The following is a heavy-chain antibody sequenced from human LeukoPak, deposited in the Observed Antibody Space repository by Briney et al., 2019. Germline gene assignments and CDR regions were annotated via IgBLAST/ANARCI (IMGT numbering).Heavy chain of an antibody. CDR2: INHSGST. D-gene: IGHD5-18*01. V-gene: IGHV4-34*01. J-gene: IGHJ4*02. Sequence: SETLSLTCAVYGGSFSGYYWSWIRQPPGKGLEWIGEINHSGSTNYNPSLKSRVTISVDTSKNQFSLKLSSVTAADTAVYYCARRGYSYGLAFFDYWGQGTLVTVS. CDR1: GGSFSGYY. CDR3: ARRGYSYGLAFFDY.